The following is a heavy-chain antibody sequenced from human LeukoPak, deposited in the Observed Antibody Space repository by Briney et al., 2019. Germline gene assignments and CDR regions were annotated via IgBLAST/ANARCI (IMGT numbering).Heavy chain of an antibody. CDR3: ARDFGGGYGRPLDY. V-gene: IGHV1-2*02. CDR2: INPNSGGT. D-gene: IGHD5-12*01. CDR1: GYTFTGYY. Sequence: VASVKVSCKASGYTFTGYYIHRVRQAPGRGLECLGWINPNSGGTNYAQKFQGRVTMTRDTSISTAYMELSRLTSDDTAVYFCARDFGGGYGRPLDYWSQGTLVTVSS. J-gene: IGHJ4*02.